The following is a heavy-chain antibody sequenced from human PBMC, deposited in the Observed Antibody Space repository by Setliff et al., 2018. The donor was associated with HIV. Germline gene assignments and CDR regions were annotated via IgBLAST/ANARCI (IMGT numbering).Heavy chain of an antibody. CDR1: GLTDTYNY. V-gene: IGHV3-53*01. CDR2: IYAGGST. CDR3: TRMISPRANKYSSGWLDY. Sequence: GGSLRLSCAASGLTDTYNYMSWVRQAPGKGLEWVSVIYAGGSTYYADSVKGRFTISRDNSKNMLYLQIDSLRAEDTAIYYCTRMISPRANKYSSGWLDYWGQGTLVTVSS. J-gene: IGHJ4*02. D-gene: IGHD6-19*01.